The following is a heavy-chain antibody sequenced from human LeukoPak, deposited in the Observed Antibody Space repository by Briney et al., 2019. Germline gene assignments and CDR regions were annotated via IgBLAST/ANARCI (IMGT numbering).Heavy chain of an antibody. Sequence: PGGSLRLSCAASGVIFRDYWMAWVRQAPGKGLEWVGFIRSKAYGGTTEYAASVKGRFTISRDDSKSIAYLQMNSLKTEDTAVYYCTRDPLHYYGSGSYYHFDYWGQGTLVTVSS. J-gene: IGHJ4*02. CDR2: IRSKAYGGTT. D-gene: IGHD3-10*01. V-gene: IGHV3-49*04. CDR3: TRDPLHYYGSGSYYHFDY. CDR1: GVIFRDYW.